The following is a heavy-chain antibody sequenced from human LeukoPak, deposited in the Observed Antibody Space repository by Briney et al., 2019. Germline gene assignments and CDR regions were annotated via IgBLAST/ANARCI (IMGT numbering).Heavy chain of an antibody. Sequence: PSETLSLTCTVSGGSISGYYWSWIRQSPGKGLEWIGYIYYSGSPNYNPSLKSRVTISVDTSKNQFSLKLSSVTAADTAVYYCAREGGFYRPLDYSGQGTLVTVSS. CDR3: AREGGFYRPLDY. CDR2: IYYSGSP. D-gene: IGHD6-25*01. CDR1: GGSISGYY. V-gene: IGHV4-59*01. J-gene: IGHJ4*02.